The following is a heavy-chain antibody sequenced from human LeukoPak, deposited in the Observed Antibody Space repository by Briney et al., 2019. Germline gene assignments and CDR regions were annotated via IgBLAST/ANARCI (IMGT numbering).Heavy chain of an antibody. V-gene: IGHV4-61*05. CDR3: ARGRLPFDP. D-gene: IGHD2-21*01. Sequence: PSETLSLTCTVSGGSISSSSAYWGWIRQSPGKGLEWIGYIYYSGSTNYNPSLKSRVTISVDTSKNQFSLRLSSVTAADTAVYYCARGRLPFDPWGQGTLVTVSS. CDR1: GGSISSSSAY. J-gene: IGHJ5*02. CDR2: IYYSGST.